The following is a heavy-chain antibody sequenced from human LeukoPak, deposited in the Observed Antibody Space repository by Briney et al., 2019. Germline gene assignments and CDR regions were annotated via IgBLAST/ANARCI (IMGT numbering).Heavy chain of an antibody. J-gene: IGHJ6*02. V-gene: IGHV1-18*01. Sequence: ASVKVSCKASGYTFTSYGISWVRQAPGQGLEWMGWISAYNGNTNYARKLQGRVTMTTDTSTSTAYMELRSLRSDDTAVYYCAREFSHDFWSGYFTDDYYGMDVWGQGTTVTVSS. D-gene: IGHD3-3*01. CDR2: ISAYNGNT. CDR3: AREFSHDFWSGYFTDDYYGMDV. CDR1: GYTFTSYG.